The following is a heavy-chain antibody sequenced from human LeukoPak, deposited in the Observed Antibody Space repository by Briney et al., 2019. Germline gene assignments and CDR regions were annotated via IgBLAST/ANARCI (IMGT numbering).Heavy chain of an antibody. CDR2: IDGDASST. Sequence: SLTLAWPAYGLTLSGYWMHCVSQAPGGGLVWVSRIDGDASSTSHADSVKGRFTISRDNAKSTLYLQMNSLRVEDTAVYYCARARGNTYGYFEYWGQGTLVTVSS. CDR3: ARARGNTYGYFEY. V-gene: IGHV3-74*01. CDR1: GLTLSGYW. D-gene: IGHD5-18*01. J-gene: IGHJ4*02.